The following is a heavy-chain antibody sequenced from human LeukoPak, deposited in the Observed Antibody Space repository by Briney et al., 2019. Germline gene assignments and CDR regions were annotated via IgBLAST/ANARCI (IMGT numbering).Heavy chain of an antibody. V-gene: IGHV1-2*06. D-gene: IGHD3-10*01. J-gene: IGHJ6*02. CDR2: INPNSGGT. Sequence: ASVTVSFTASGYTFTGYYMHWVRQAPGQGLEWMGRINPNSGGTNYAQKFQGRVTMTRDTSISTAYMELSRLRSDDTAVYYYARPSLWFGELLGMDVWGQGTTVTVSS. CDR1: GYTFTGYY. CDR3: ARPSLWFGELLGMDV.